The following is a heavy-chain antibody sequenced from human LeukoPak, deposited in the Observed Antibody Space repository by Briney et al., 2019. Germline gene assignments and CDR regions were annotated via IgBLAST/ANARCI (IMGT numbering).Heavy chain of an antibody. CDR2: ISTSGST. Sequence: PSETLSLTCAVSVASISNYYWSWIRQAPGRGLEWIGYISTSGSTNYNPSLKSRVSISLDTSNNRFFLNLNFVTAADTAVYFCASPRTSYRYTFDYWGPGALVTVSS. D-gene: IGHD5-18*01. CDR3: ASPRTSYRYTFDY. J-gene: IGHJ4*02. CDR1: VASISNYY. V-gene: IGHV4-4*09.